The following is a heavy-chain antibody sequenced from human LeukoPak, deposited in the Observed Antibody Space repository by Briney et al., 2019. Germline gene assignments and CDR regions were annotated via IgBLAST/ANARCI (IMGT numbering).Heavy chain of an antibody. CDR1: GGSISSSSYY. D-gene: IGHD6-13*01. Sequence: SETLSLTCTVSGGSISSSSYYWGWIRQPPGKGLECIGSIYYSGSTYYNPSLKSRVTISVDTSKNQFSLKLSSVTAADTAVYYCARDSGYSSSWYARYFDYWGQGTLVTVSS. CDR3: ARDSGYSSSWYARYFDY. J-gene: IGHJ4*02. V-gene: IGHV4-39*07. CDR2: IYYSGST.